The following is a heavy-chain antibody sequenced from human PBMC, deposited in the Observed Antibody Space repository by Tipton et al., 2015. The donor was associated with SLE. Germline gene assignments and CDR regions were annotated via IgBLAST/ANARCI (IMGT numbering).Heavy chain of an antibody. V-gene: IGHV4-39*07. D-gene: IGHD1-26*01. J-gene: IGHJ4*02. CDR3: AREGAGGSY. Sequence: TLSLTCTVSGGSISSSSYYWVWIRQPPGKGLEWIGSVYNSGSTYYNPSLKSRVTISVDTSKNQFSLKLTSVTAADTAVYYCAREGAGGSYWGQGTLVTVSS. CDR1: GGSISSSSYY. CDR2: VYNSGST.